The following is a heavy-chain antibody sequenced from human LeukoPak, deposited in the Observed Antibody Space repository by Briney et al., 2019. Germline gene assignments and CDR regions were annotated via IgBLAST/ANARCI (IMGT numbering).Heavy chain of an antibody. CDR1: GFTFSSYG. CDR2: ISGSGGST. D-gene: IGHD3-16*02. J-gene: IGHJ4*02. Sequence: GGSLRLSCAASGFTFSSYGMSWVRQAPGKGLEWVSGISGSGGSTYYADSVKGRFTTSRDNSKNTLYLQMNSLRAEDTAVYYCAKDPELSHFDYWGQGTLVTVSS. V-gene: IGHV3-23*01. CDR3: AKDPELSHFDY.